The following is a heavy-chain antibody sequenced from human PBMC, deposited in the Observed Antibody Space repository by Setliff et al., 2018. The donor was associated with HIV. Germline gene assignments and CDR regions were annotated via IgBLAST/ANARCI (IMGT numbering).Heavy chain of an antibody. D-gene: IGHD3-3*01. Sequence: SETLSLTCTVSGGSISNGYYYWGWIRQPPGRGLEWIGNIYHSGGTHYNPSLRSRVTISVDTSKNHFSLKLSSVTAADTAVFYCARVPFTTGFDYWGQGILVTVSS. CDR3: ARVPFTTGFDY. J-gene: IGHJ4*02. CDR1: GGSISNGYYY. V-gene: IGHV4-38-2*02. CDR2: IYHSGGT.